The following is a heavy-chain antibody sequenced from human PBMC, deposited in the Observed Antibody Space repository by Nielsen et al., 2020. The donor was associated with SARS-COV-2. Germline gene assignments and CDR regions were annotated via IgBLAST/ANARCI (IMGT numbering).Heavy chain of an antibody. Sequence: GGSLRLSCAASGFPFSNFWMSWVRQAPGKGLEWVANIKHDGSEMYYVDSVKGRFIISRDSANSSLYLQMNSLRVEDTALYYCAREPIAADHWGQGTLVTVSS. D-gene: IGHD6-13*01. CDR1: GFPFSNFW. V-gene: IGHV3-7*03. CDR2: IKHDGSEM. J-gene: IGHJ5*02. CDR3: AREPIAADH.